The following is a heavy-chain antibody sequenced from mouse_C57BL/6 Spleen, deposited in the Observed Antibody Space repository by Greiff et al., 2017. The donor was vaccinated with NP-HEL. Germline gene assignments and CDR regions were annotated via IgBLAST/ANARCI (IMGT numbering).Heavy chain of an antibody. D-gene: IGHD3-3*01. V-gene: IGHV1-59*01. CDR1: GYTFTSYW. J-gene: IGHJ4*01. Sequence: QVQLQQPGAELVRPGTSVKLSCKASGYTFTSYWMHWVKQRPGQGLEWIGVIDPSDSYTNYNQKFKGKATLTVDTSSSTAYMQLSSLTSEDSAVYYCARRRGRGDAMDYWGQGTSVTVSS. CDR3: ARRRGRGDAMDY. CDR2: IDPSDSYT.